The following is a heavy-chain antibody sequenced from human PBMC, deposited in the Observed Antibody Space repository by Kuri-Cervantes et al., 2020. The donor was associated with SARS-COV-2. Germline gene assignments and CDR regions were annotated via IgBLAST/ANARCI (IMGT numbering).Heavy chain of an antibody. V-gene: IGHV3-21*04. D-gene: IGHD1-20*01. CDR3: AKQPGYNWNYLDY. CDR1: GFTFSRYS. CDR2: ISSSSSYI. Sequence: GGSLRLSCAASGFTFSRYSMNWVRQAPGKGLEWVSSISSSSSYIYYADSVKGRFTISRDNSKNTLYLQMNSLRAEDTAVYYCAKQPGYNWNYLDYWGQGTLVTVSS. J-gene: IGHJ4*02.